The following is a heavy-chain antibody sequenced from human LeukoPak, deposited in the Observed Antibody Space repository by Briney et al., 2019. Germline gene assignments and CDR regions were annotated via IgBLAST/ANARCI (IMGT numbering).Heavy chain of an antibody. CDR1: GGSITSSTYY. J-gene: IGHJ4*02. Sequence: SETLSLTCAVSGGSITSSTYYWGWIRQPPGKGLEWIGSLYSSGSTYYNPSLKSRVTISVDTSKNQFSLKLSSVTAADTAVYYCARWGGLTIFGVVMEYYFDYWGQGTLVTVSS. CDR2: LYSSGST. CDR3: ARWGGLTIFGVVMEYYFDY. D-gene: IGHD3-3*01. V-gene: IGHV4-39*07.